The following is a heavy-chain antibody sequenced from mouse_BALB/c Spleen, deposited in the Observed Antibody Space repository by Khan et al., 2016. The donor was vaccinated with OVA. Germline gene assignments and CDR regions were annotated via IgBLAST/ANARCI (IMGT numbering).Heavy chain of an antibody. Sequence: VQLQQSGAELVKPGASVKLSCTASGFNIKDTYIHWVKERPEQGPEWIGRIDPANGDPKYEPKFQGKATITADTSSNTAYLQLSSLTSEDTAVYYCATLYGSPFTYWGQGTLVTVSA. V-gene: IGHV14-3*02. CDR2: IDPANGDP. D-gene: IGHD2-1*01. CDR1: GFNIKDTY. CDR3: ATLYGSPFTY. J-gene: IGHJ3*01.